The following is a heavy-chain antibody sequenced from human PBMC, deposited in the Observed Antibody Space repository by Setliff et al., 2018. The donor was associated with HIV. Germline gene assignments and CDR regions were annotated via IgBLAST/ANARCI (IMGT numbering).Heavy chain of an antibody. D-gene: IGHD2-21*01. Sequence: GGSLRLSCAASGFTFSNAWMSWVRQAPGKGLEWVGRIKSKTDGGTTDYAAPVKGRFTISRDDSKNPLYRKMNSLKIEDTAVYYCTTGTRLVDWGQGALVTVSS. V-gene: IGHV3-15*01. J-gene: IGHJ4*02. CDR3: TTGTRLVD. CDR1: GFTFSNAW. CDR2: IKSKTDGGTT.